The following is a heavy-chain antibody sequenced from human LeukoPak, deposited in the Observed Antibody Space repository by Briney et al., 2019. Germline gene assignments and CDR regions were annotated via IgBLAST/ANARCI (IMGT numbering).Heavy chain of an antibody. CDR1: GYSISSGYF. CDR2: FYHSGIT. J-gene: IGHJ4*02. D-gene: IGHD6-19*01. V-gene: IGHV4-38-2*02. CDR3: ASLWMAGRDY. Sequence: MPSETLSLTCTVSGYSISSGYFWGWIRQPPGKGLEWIGSFYHSGITYYNPSLKSRVTISVEMSKNQFSLKLSSVTAADTAVYYCASLWMAGRDYWGQGTLVTVSS.